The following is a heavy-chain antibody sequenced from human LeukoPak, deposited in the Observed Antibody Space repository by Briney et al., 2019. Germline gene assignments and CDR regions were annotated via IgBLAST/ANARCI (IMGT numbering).Heavy chain of an antibody. D-gene: IGHD2-15*01. V-gene: IGHV3-23*01. CDR1: GFTFSSYA. CDR3: AKDRAYCSGGSCQEYYFDY. J-gene: IGHJ4*02. CDR2: ISGSGGST. Sequence: PGGSLRLSCAASGFTFSSYAMSWVRQAPGKGLEWVSAISGSGGSTYYADSVKGRFTISRDNSKNTLYLQMNSLRAEDTAVYYCAKDRAYCSGGSCQEYYFDYWGQGTLVTVSS.